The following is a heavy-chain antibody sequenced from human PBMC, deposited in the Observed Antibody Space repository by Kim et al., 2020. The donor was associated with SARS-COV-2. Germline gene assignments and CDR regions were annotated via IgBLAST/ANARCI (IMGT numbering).Heavy chain of an antibody. V-gene: IGHV3-9*01. CDR3: AKDSSGYLKNVDY. Sequence: YAGTGKGRFTISSDNAKNSLYLQMNSLSAEDTALYYCAKDSSGYLKNVDYWGQGTLVTVSS. J-gene: IGHJ4*02. D-gene: IGHD3-22*01.